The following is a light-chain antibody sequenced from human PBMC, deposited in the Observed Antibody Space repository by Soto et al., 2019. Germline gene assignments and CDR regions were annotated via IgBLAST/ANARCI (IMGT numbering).Light chain of an antibody. Sequence: DIQMTQSPSTLSASLGDRVTITCRASQSISSWLAWYQQKPGKGPILLIYRASRLESGVPSRFSGSGSGTEFALTISSLQPADFATYYCQQYETYSWTFGQGTKVDIK. J-gene: IGKJ1*01. CDR3: QQYETYSWT. V-gene: IGKV1-5*03. CDR1: QSISSW. CDR2: RAS.